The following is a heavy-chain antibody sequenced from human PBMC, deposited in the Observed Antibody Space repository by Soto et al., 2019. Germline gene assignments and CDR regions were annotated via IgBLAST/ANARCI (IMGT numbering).Heavy chain of an antibody. V-gene: IGHV4-39*01. J-gene: IGHJ4*02. CDR3: ARQQQLVDY. Sequence: SETLSLTCTVSGGSISSSSYYWGWIRQPPGKGLEWIGSIYYSGSTYYNPSLKSRITISVDTSKNQFSLKLSSVTAADTAVYYCARQQQLVDYWGQGTLITVSS. CDR2: IYYSGST. CDR1: GGSISSSSYY. D-gene: IGHD6-13*01.